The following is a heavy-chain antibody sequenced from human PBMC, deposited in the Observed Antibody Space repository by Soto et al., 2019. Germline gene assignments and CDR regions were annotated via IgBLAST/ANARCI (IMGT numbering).Heavy chain of an antibody. CDR1: GFNFRNYD. CDR2: ISYDGQSQ. CDR3: VKAFYPSVAISSGDS. D-gene: IGHD3-22*01. Sequence: QEQVVESGGGVVQPGRSLRLSCAASGFNFRNYDMHWVRQAPGKGLEWVAVISYDGQSQNYADSVKGRFTISRDNSKNTVFLQMNRLSAEDAGLYHCVKAFYPSVAISSGDSWGQGTLVTVSS. J-gene: IGHJ4*02. V-gene: IGHV3-30*18.